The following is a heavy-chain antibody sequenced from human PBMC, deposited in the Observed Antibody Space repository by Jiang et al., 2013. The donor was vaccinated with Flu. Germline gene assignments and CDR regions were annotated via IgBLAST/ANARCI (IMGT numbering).Heavy chain of an antibody. Sequence: YNDYAVSVKSRITINPDTSKNQFSLQLNSVTPEDTAVYYCARDQGEAAAEQEGFDPWGQGTLVTVSS. J-gene: IGHJ5*02. CDR3: ARDQGEAAAEQEGFDP. CDR2: YN. D-gene: IGHD6-13*01. V-gene: IGHV6-1*01.